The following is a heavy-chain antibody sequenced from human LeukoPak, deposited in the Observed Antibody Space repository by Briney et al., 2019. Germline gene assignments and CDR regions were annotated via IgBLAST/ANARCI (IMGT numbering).Heavy chain of an antibody. CDR3: ARSRAVAGPTVRVFYYYYGMDV. Sequence: GVSLRLSCTASGFTFDYYAIQEVRQAPGKGLEWVSGISWNSGSIGYADSVKGRFTISRDNAKNSLSLQMNSLRAEDTALYYCARSRAVAGPTVRVFYYYYGMDVWGQGTPVTVSS. D-gene: IGHD6-19*01. CDR1: GFTFDYYA. J-gene: IGHJ6*02. CDR2: ISWNSGSI. V-gene: IGHV3-9*01.